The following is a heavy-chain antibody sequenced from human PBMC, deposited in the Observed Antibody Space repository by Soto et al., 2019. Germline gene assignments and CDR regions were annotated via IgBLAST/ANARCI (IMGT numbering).Heavy chain of an antibody. V-gene: IGHV3-72*01. CDR2: ITNRPYSYTT. CDR1: GFSLSDHY. D-gene: IGHD3-22*01. J-gene: IGHJ4*02. Sequence: EVQLVESGGDLVQPGGSLRLSCVASGFSLSDHYMDWVRQAPGKGLEWVGRITNRPYSYTTDYAESVKGRFTISRDDSKNSLFLQMNSLTTEDTAIYYCADLTLSRYYLPWGQGTLVTVSS. CDR3: ADLTLSRYYLP.